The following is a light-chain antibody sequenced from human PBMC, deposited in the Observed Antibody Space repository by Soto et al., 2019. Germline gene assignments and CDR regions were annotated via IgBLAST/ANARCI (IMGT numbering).Light chain of an antibody. CDR1: QSISGY. CDR3: QQSYSGPLT. J-gene: IGKJ4*01. CDR2: GAF. V-gene: IGKV1-39*01. Sequence: DIQMTQSPSALSASVGDRVTITCRASQSISGYLTWFQQKPGKAPKLLIHGAFRLRSGVPSRFSGSGSGTDFTLTISSLQPEDFATYYCQQSYSGPLTFGGGTKVDNK.